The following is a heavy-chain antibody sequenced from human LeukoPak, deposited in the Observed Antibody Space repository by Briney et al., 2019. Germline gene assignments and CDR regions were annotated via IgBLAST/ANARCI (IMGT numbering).Heavy chain of an antibody. D-gene: IGHD3-3*01. CDR2: IYYSGST. V-gene: IGHV4-30-4*08. CDR1: GGSISSGDYY. J-gene: IGHJ3*02. Sequence: SETLSLTCTVSGGSISSGDYYWSWIRQPPGKGLEWIGYIYYSGSTYYNPSLKSRVTISVDTSKNQFSLKLSSVTAADTAVYYCARGYYDFWSGKGAFDIWGQGTMVTVSS. CDR3: ARGYYDFWSGKGAFDI.